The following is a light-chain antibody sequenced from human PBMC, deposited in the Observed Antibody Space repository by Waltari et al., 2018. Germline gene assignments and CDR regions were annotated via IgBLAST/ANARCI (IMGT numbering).Light chain of an antibody. CDR1: QSISSW. CDR2: NTS. J-gene: IGKJ1*01. V-gene: IGKV1-5*03. Sequence: DIQMTQSPSTLSASVGDRVTIICRASQSISSWLAWYQQRPGKAPNLLIYNTSCLESEDPSRFSGSGSETQFTLTISSLQPDDFATYYCQQYSSYSWTFGQGTKVEIK. CDR3: QQYSSYSWT.